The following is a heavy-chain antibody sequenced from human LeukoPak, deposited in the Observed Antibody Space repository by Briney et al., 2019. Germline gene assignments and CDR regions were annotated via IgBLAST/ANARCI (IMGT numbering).Heavy chain of an antibody. Sequence: GGSLRLSCAASGFTFSSYSMNWVRQAPGKGLEWVSYISSSSSTIYYADSVKGRFTISRDNAKNSLYLQMNSLRAEDTAVYYCASAHYDYVWGSYRHSNFDYWGQGTLVTVSS. V-gene: IGHV3-48*04. J-gene: IGHJ4*02. CDR3: ASAHYDYVWGSYRHSNFDY. CDR1: GFTFSSYS. D-gene: IGHD3-16*02. CDR2: ISSSSSTI.